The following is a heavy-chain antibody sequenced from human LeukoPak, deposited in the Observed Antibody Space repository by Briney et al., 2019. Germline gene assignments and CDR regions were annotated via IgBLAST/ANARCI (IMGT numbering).Heavy chain of an antibody. Sequence: ASVKVSCKASGGTFSSYAISWVRQAPGQGLEWMGIINPSGGSTSYAQKFQGRVTMTRDTSTSTVYMELSSLRSEDTAVYYCASSGRDGYKIFDYWGQGTLVTVSS. D-gene: IGHD1-26*01. CDR2: INPSGGST. CDR1: GGTFSSYA. J-gene: IGHJ4*02. V-gene: IGHV1-46*01. CDR3: ASSGRDGYKIFDY.